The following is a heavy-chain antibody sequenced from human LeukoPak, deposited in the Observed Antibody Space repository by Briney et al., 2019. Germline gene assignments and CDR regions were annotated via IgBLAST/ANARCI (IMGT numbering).Heavy chain of an antibody. D-gene: IGHD2-8*01. Sequence: SVKVSCKASGGTFSSHVISWVRQAPGQGLEWMGGIMPTSGTAVYTQKFQGRLTITAVESTSTASMDLNSLRSEDTAMYYCATSAYCYNGFCYWFDSWGQGTLVTVSS. CDR2: IMPTSGTA. V-gene: IGHV1-69*01. J-gene: IGHJ5*01. CDR3: ATSAYCYNGFCYWFDS. CDR1: GGTFSSHV.